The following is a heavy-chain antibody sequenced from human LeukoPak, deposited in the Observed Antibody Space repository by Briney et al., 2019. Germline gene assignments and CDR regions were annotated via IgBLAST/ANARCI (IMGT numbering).Heavy chain of an antibody. D-gene: IGHD5-12*01. CDR1: GFTFSSYI. CDR2: ISSSSSYI. V-gene: IGHV3-21*01. CDR3: ARGGGYSGYGAYYFDY. J-gene: IGHJ4*02. Sequence: GGSLRLSCAASGFTFSSYIMNWVRQAPGKGLEWVSSISSSSSYIYYAGSVKGRFTISRDNAKNSLYLQMNSLRAEDTAVYYCARGGGYSGYGAYYFDYWGQGTLVTVSS.